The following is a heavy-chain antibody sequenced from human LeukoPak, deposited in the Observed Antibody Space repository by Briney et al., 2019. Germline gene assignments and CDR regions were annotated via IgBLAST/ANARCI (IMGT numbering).Heavy chain of an antibody. CDR2: ISYDGSNK. J-gene: IGHJ4*02. CDR1: GFTFSSYA. D-gene: IGHD4-17*01. CDR3: ARDLYSHDYGDNGDY. V-gene: IGHV3-30-3*01. Sequence: GGSLRLSCAASGFTFSSYAMHWVRQAPGKGLEWVAVISYDGSNKYYADSVKGRFTISRDNSKNTLYLQMNSLRAEDTAVYYCARDLYSHDYGDNGDYWGQGTLVTVSS.